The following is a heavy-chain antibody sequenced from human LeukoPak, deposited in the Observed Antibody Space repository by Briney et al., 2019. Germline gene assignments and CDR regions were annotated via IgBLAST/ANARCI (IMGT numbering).Heavy chain of an antibody. CDR1: GFPFSSYE. Sequence: SGGSLRLSCAASGFPFSSYEMNWVRQAPGKGLEWVSYISSSGSTMYYADSVKGRFTISRDNSRNTVYLQLNSLRAEDTGLYFCAKMGDFGGNTRYFQHWGQGTLVTVSS. CDR2: ISSSGSTM. D-gene: IGHD4-23*01. V-gene: IGHV3-48*03. CDR3: AKMGDFGGNTRYFQH. J-gene: IGHJ1*01.